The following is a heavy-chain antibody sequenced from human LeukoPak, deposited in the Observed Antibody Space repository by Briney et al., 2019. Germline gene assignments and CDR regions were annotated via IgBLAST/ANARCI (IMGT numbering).Heavy chain of an antibody. CDR3: ARRGGSYSPFGY. D-gene: IGHD1-26*01. CDR1: GFRFDDYA. V-gene: IGHV3-9*01. Sequence: PGRSLRLSCAASGFRFDDYAMHWVRQAPGKGLEWVSGISWNSAGIAYADSVKGRFTISRDNANSSLYLQMNSLRAEDTAVYYCARRGGSYSPFGYWGQGTLVTVSS. J-gene: IGHJ4*02. CDR2: ISWNSAGI.